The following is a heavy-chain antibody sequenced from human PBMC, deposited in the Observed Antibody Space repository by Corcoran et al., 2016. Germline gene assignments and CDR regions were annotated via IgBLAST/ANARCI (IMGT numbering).Heavy chain of an antibody. D-gene: IGHD2-2*01. CDR1: GFTFSSYA. CDR2: ISGSGGST. Sequence: EVQLLESGGGLVQPGGSLRLSCAASGFTFSSYAMSWVRQAPGKGLEWVSAISGSGGSTYYADSVKGRFTISRDNSKNTLYLQMNSLRAEDTAVYYCAGGFVVVPAAIGRYYGMDVWGQGTTVTVSS. J-gene: IGHJ6*02. V-gene: IGHV3-23*01. CDR3: AGGFVVVPAAIGRYYGMDV.